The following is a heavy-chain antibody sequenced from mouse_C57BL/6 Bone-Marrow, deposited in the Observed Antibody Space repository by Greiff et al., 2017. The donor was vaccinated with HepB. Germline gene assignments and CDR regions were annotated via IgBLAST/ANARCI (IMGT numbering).Heavy chain of an antibody. J-gene: IGHJ1*03. CDR2: IDPSDSYT. CDR1: GYTFTSYW. V-gene: IGHV1-69*01. CDR3: ARGPRYDD. Sequence: QVQLQQPGAELVMPGASVKLSCKASGYTFTSYWMHWVKQRPGQGLEWIGEIDPSDSYTNYNQKFKGKSTLTVDKSSSTAYMQLSSLTSEDSAVYYCARGPRYDDWGTGTTVTVSS. D-gene: IGHD2-12*01.